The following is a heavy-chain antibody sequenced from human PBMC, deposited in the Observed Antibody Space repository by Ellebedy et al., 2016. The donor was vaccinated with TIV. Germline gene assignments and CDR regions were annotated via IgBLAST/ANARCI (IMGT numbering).Heavy chain of an antibody. V-gene: IGHV3-15*01. J-gene: IGHJ6*02. D-gene: IGHD3-10*01. Sequence: GGSLRLXXAASGFTFSNAWMSWVRQAPGKGLEWVGRIKSKTDGGTTDYAAPVKGRFTISRDDSKNTLYLQMNSLKTEDTAVYYCTTGRPTYYYGSGIGSVEVDVWGQGTTVTVSS. CDR3: TTGRPTYYYGSGIGSVEVDV. CDR1: GFTFSNAW. CDR2: IKSKTDGGTT.